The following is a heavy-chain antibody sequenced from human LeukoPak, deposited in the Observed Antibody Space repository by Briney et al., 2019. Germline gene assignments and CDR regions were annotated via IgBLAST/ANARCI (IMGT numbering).Heavy chain of an antibody. D-gene: IGHD3-22*01. CDR3: AKVKPYDSSGYPDY. V-gene: IGHV1-69*13. J-gene: IGHJ4*02. CDR2: TIPIFGTA. Sequence: ASVKVSCKASGGTFSSYAISWVRQAPGQGLEWMGGTIPIFGTANYAQKFQGRVTITADESTSTAYMELSSLRAEDTAVYYCAKVKPYDSSGYPDYWGQGTLVTVSS. CDR1: GGTFSSYA.